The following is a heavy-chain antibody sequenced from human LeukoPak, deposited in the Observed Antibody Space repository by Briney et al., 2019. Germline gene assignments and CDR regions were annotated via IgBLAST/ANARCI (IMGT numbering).Heavy chain of an antibody. CDR3: ARLGHYYDSSGYYDAFDI. Sequence: KPSETLSLTCAVPGYSIRSGYYWRWLRQPPGTGLEWIGSMFHSGSTYYNPSLKSRVTISVDTSKNQFSLKLTSVTAADTAVYYCARLGHYYDSSGYYDAFDIWGQGTMVTVSS. CDR2: MFHSGST. V-gene: IGHV4-38-2*01. D-gene: IGHD3-22*01. J-gene: IGHJ3*02. CDR1: GYSIRSGYY.